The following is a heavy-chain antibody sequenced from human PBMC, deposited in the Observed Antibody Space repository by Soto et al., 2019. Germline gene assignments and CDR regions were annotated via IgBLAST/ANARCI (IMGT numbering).Heavy chain of an antibody. CDR2: INPSGDSR. Sequence: ASVKVSCKASGFSFSDYFMHWVRQAPGQGLEWMGIINPSGDSRNYAQKFQGRVTITRDTSTSTVYMDLSSLRYEDTAVYYCAGNNSQKYGTPAASSWFHPWGQGTPVTVSS. CDR1: GFSFSDYF. J-gene: IGHJ5*02. V-gene: IGHV1-46*01. CDR3: AGNNSQKYGTPAASSWFHP. D-gene: IGHD2-15*01.